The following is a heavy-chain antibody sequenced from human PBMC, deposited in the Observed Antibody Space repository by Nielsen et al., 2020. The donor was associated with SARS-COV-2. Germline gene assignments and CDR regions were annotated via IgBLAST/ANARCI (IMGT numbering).Heavy chain of an antibody. J-gene: IGHJ6*02. Sequence: GESLKISCAASGFTFSNFAMNWVRQAPGKGLEWVSTIGVSDGGTYYADSLKGRFTISRDNSKNTLYLQMNSLGADDTAIYYCTRRVAGGTMDVWGQGTTVTVSS. CDR2: IGVSDGGT. V-gene: IGHV3-23*01. CDR3: TRRVAGGTMDV. D-gene: IGHD6-19*01. CDR1: GFTFSNFA.